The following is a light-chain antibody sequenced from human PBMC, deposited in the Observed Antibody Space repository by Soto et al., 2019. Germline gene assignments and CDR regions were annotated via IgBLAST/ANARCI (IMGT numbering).Light chain of an antibody. Sequence: DIQMTQSPSTLSAFVGDRVTITCRASQSISSWLAWYQQKPGKAPKLLIYKASSLESGVPSRFSGSGSGTEFTLTISSLQPDDFATYYCQQYYSYCSTFGPGTKVDIK. J-gene: IGKJ3*01. CDR1: QSISSW. CDR2: KAS. CDR3: QQYYSYCST. V-gene: IGKV1-5*03.